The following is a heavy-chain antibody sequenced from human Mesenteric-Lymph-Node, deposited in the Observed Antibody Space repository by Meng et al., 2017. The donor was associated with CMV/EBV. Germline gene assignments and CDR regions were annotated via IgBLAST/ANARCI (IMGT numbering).Heavy chain of an antibody. D-gene: IGHD3-3*01. CDR1: GYSISSGYF. J-gene: IGHJ4*01. CDR2: INHSGDT. V-gene: IGHV4-38-2*02. CDR3: ARASIFGVVIDY. Sequence: SETLSLTCTVSGYSISSGYFWSWIRQPPGKELEWIATINHSGDTYFNPSLKSRVTISVDTSKNQFSLKLTSVTAADTAVYYCARASIFGVVIDYWGHGTLVTVSS.